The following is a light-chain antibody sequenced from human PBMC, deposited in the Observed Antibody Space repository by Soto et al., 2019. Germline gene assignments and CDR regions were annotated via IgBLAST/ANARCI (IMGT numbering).Light chain of an antibody. V-gene: IGKV4-1*01. CDR2: WAS. CDR1: QSVLYRSNNKNY. Sequence: DIVMTQSPDSLSVSLGERATINCKSSQSVLYRSNNKNYLAWYQQRPGQPPKLLIYWASTRESGVADRFSGRGSGTDFTLTISSLQAEDVAVYYCQQYYSTPLTFGGGTKVEIK. CDR3: QQYYSTPLT. J-gene: IGKJ4*01.